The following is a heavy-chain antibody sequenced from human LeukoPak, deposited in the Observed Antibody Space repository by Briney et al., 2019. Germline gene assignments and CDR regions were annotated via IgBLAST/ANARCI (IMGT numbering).Heavy chain of an antibody. CDR2: ISYDGSNK. CDR3: ARDRIIVSGTIDDY. V-gene: IGHV3-30*04. CDR1: GFTYSGYP. D-gene: IGHD6-19*01. Sequence: GGSLRLSCAASGFTYSGYPIHWVRQAPGKGLEWVAVISYDGSNKYYADSVKGRFTISRDNSKNTLYLQMNSLRAEDTAVYYCARDRIIVSGTIDDYWGQGTLVTVSS. J-gene: IGHJ4*02.